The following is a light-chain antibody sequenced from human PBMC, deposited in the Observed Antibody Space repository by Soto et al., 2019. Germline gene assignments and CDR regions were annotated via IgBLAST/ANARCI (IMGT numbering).Light chain of an antibody. CDR2: AAS. V-gene: IGKV3-20*01. CDR1: QTISRNY. Sequence: ENVLTQSPGTLSLSPGERATLSCRASQTISRNYLAWYQQKVGQAPSLLIYAASVRATGVSDRFSGSGSGTDFTLTISRLEPEDFAVYYCQQYGSSPPITVGQGTRLEIK. J-gene: IGKJ5*01. CDR3: QQYGSSPPIT.